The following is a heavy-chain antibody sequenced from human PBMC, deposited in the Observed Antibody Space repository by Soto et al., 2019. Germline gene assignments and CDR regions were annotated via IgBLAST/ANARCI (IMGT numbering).Heavy chain of an antibody. V-gene: IGHV4-39*01. CDR3: ARHNRDELTVTIDYFDY. D-gene: IGHD1-20*01. J-gene: IGHJ4*02. CDR1: GGSISSSSYY. CDR2: IYYSGST. Sequence: SDTLSLTCTVSGGSISSSSYYWGWIRQPPGKGLEWIGSIYYSGSTYYNPSLKSRVTISVDTSKNQFSLKLSSVTAADTAVYYCARHNRDELTVTIDYFDYWGQGTLVTVSS.